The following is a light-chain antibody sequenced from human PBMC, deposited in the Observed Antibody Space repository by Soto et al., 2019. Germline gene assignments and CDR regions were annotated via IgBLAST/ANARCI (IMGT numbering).Light chain of an antibody. Sequence: DIQMTQSPSSLSASVGDRFTITCRASQSISSYLNWYQQKPGKPPKLLISAASSLQSGVPSRFSGSGSGADFTLSISSLQPEDFATYYCQQSYDTPWTFGQGTKVDIK. CDR1: QSISSY. CDR2: AAS. J-gene: IGKJ1*01. CDR3: QQSYDTPWT. V-gene: IGKV1-39*01.